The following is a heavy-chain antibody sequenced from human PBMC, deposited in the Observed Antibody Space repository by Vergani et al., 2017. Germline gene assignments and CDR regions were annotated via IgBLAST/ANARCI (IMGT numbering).Heavy chain of an antibody. D-gene: IGHD6-19*01. V-gene: IGHV1-2*02. CDR1: GYTFTGYY. Sequence: QVQLVQSGAEVKKPGASVKVSCKASGYTFTGYYMHWVRQAPGQGLEWMGWINPNSGGTNYAQKFQGRVTMTRDTSISTAYMELSRLRSDDTAVYYCARGEQWLDPGAYFDYWGQGTLVTVSS. CDR3: ARGEQWLDPGAYFDY. J-gene: IGHJ4*02. CDR2: INPNSGGT.